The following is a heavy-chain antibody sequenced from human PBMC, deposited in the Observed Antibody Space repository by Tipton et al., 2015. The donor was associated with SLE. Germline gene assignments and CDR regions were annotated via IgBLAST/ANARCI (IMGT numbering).Heavy chain of an antibody. D-gene: IGHD1-26*01. CDR1: GGSISSYY. CDR2: IYYSGST. V-gene: IGHV4-59*01. J-gene: IGHJ4*02. Sequence: TLSLTCTVSGGSISSYYWSWIRQPPGKGLEWIGYIYYSGSTNYNPSLKSRVTISVDTSKNQFSLKLSSVTAADTAVYYCAGGMPSASYNSWGQGSLVTVSS. CDR3: AGGMPSASYNS.